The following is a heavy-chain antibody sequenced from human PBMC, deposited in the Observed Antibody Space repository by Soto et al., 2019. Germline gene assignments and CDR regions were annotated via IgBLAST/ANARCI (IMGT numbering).Heavy chain of an antibody. CDR2: VVVGSGRT. J-gene: IGHJ3*02. CDR3: AAELSSGGGCCWFAI. D-gene: IGHD2-15*01. CDR1: GFSFTNPA. V-gene: IGHV1-58*01. Sequence: GASVKVSCKTSGFSFTNPAVQWVRQARGQRLEWVGWVVVGSGRTNYARNFQERVTISRDMSTSTAYMELSSLTSEDTAVYYCAAELSSGGGCCWFAIWGQGTMVTVSS.